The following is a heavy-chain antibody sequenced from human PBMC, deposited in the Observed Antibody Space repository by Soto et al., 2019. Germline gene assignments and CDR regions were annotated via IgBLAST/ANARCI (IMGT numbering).Heavy chain of an antibody. CDR1: GGTFSSYT. J-gene: IGHJ4*02. Sequence: QVQLAQSGAEVKKPGSSVKVSCKASGGTFSSYTISWVRQAPGQGLEWMGRIIPILGIANYAQKFQGRVTITADKSTSTAYMELSSLRSEDTAVYYCARGIYSSSPYDYWGQGTLVTVSS. D-gene: IGHD6-6*01. CDR3: ARGIYSSSPYDY. CDR2: IIPILGIA. V-gene: IGHV1-69*02.